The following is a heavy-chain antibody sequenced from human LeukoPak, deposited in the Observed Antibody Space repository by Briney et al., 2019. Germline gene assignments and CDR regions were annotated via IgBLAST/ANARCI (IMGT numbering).Heavy chain of an antibody. CDR1: GFTFSSYW. CDR3: TRERLERHDAFDM. J-gene: IGHJ3*02. Sequence: QPGGSLRLSCAASGFTFSSYWMHWVRQAPGKGLVWVSRISSDGRSTSHADSVKGRFTISRDNAKNTLYLQMNSLRAEDTAVYYCTRERLERHDAFDMWGQGTVVTVSS. V-gene: IGHV3-74*01. D-gene: IGHD1-1*01. CDR2: ISSDGRST.